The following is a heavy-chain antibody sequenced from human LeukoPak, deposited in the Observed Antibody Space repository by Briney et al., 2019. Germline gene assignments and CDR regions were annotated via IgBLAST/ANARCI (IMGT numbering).Heavy chain of an antibody. V-gene: IGHV3-49*04. CDR1: GLTFGDYV. D-gene: IGHD3-10*01. CDR2: IRGKPYGGTT. Sequence: PGGSLRLSCTASGLTFGDYVMSWVRPAPGKGLEWVGFIRGKPYGGTTEYAASVKGRFTISRDDSKSIAFLQMNSLKTEDTAVYYCTRISTQGTMVSYYFDYWGQGTLVTVSS. J-gene: IGHJ4*02. CDR3: TRISTQGTMVSYYFDY.